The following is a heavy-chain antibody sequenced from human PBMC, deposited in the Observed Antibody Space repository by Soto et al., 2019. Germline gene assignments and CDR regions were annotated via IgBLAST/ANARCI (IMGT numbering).Heavy chain of an antibody. CDR1: GGTFSSYA. CDR3: ARDSSGYYPDAFDI. CDR2: IIPIFGTA. V-gene: IGHV1-69*13. J-gene: IGHJ3*02. D-gene: IGHD3-22*01. Sequence: SVKVSCKASGGTFSSYAISWVRQAPGQELEWMGGIIPIFGTANYAQKFQGRVTITADESTSTAYMELSSLRSEDTAVYYCARDSSGYYPDAFDIWGQGTMVTVSS.